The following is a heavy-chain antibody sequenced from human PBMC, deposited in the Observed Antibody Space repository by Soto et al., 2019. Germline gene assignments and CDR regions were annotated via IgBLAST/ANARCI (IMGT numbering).Heavy chain of an antibody. CDR2: IYYSGST. CDR3: VRLSWLRNYYYGMDV. CDR1: GGSISSYY. V-gene: IGHV4-59*08. Sequence: QVQLQESGPGLVKPSETLSLTCTVSGGSISSYYWSWIRQPPGKGLEWIGYIYYSGSTNYNPSLKSRVTISVDTSKNQFSLKLSSVTAADTAVYYCVRLSWLRNYYYGMDVWGQGTTVTVSS. D-gene: IGHD5-12*01. J-gene: IGHJ6*02.